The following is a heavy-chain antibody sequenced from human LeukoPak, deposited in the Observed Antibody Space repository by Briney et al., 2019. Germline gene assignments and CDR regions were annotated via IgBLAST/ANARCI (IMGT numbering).Heavy chain of an antibody. Sequence: WGSLRLSCAATGFTFSSFSMHWVRQAPGKGLEWVAVISYDGSNKYYADSVKVTFTIPRDNSKNTLYLKMNTLRTEDTAVYYCAKGRVGANGYYYYGMDVWGQGTTVTVSS. CDR1: GFTFSSFS. CDR2: ISYDGSNK. V-gene: IGHV3-30*18. J-gene: IGHJ6*02. CDR3: AKGRVGANGYYYYGMDV. D-gene: IGHD1-26*01.